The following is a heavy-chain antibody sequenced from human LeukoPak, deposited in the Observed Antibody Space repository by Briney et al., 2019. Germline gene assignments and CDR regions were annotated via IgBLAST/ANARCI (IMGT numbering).Heavy chain of an antibody. CDR3: ARAISQFVIGGAAY. D-gene: IGHD3-10*01. CDR1: GFTSKNFA. J-gene: IGHJ4*02. CDR2: SDGSGRLT. Sequence: GGSLRLSCAASGFTSKNFAMSWVRQAPGRGLEWVSSSDGSGRLTYYDDSVKGRFTISRDNSKDTLYLEMDSLRAEDSAVYYCARAISQFVIGGAAYWGQGTQVTVSS. V-gene: IGHV3-23*01.